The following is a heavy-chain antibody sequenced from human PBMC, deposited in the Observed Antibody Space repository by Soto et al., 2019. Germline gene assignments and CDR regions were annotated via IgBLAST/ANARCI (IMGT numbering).Heavy chain of an antibody. CDR1: GFTFSSYW. Sequence: GGSLRLSCAASGFTFSSYWMHWVRQAPGMGLVWVSRINSDGSSTSYADSVKGRFTISRDNAKNTLYLQMNSLRVEDTAVYYCAKDQEWLPYYGMDVWGQGTTVTVSS. CDR3: AKDQEWLPYYGMDV. J-gene: IGHJ6*02. D-gene: IGHD3-3*01. V-gene: IGHV3-74*01. CDR2: INSDGSST.